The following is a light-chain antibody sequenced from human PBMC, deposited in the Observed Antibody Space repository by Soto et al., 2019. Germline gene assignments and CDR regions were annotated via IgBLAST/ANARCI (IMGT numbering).Light chain of an antibody. V-gene: IGKV3-20*01. CDR1: QSVTANY. CDR3: LQYGSPLWT. J-gene: IGKJ1*01. CDR2: AAS. Sequence: EIALTQSPCTLSLSPGERATLSCRASQSVTANYLAWYQQKHGQAPRRLIYAASIGATGIPARFSGSGSGTDFTLTISRLEPEDVAVYYCLQYGSPLWTFGQGTKVEIK.